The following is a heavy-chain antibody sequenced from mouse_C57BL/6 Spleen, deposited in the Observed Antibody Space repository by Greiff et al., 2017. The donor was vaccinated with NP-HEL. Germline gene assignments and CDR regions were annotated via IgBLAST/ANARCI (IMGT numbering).Heavy chain of an antibody. V-gene: IGHV10-1*01. Sequence: EVQWVESGGGLVQPKGSLKLSCAASGFSFNTYAMNWVRQAPGKGLEWVARIRSKSNNYATYYADSVKDRFTISRDDSESMLYLQMNNLKTEDTAMYYCVRQAYYYGSSYLWYFDVWGTGTTVTVSS. CDR3: VRQAYYYGSSYLWYFDV. D-gene: IGHD1-1*01. CDR1: GFSFNTYA. J-gene: IGHJ1*03. CDR2: IRSKSNNYAT.